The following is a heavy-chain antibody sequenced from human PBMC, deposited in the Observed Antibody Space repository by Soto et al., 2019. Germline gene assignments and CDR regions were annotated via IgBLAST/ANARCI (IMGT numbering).Heavy chain of an antibody. J-gene: IGHJ6*02. Sequence: SVKVSCKASGGTFSSYAISWVRQAPGQGLEWMGGIIPIFGTANYAQKFQGRVTITADESTSTAYMELSSLRSEDTAVYYCASPSTNYDFWSGYYVPPYYAMDVWGQGTTVTGS. V-gene: IGHV1-69*13. CDR2: IIPIFGTA. CDR3: ASPSTNYDFWSGYYVPPYYAMDV. D-gene: IGHD3-3*01. CDR1: GGTFSSYA.